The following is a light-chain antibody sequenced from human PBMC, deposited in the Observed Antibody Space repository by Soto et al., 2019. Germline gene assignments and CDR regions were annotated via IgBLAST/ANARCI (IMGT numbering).Light chain of an antibody. CDR2: GAS. Sequence: EIVLTQSPGTLSLSPGERATLSCRASQSVSSSYLAWYQQKPGQAPRLLIYGASSRATCIPDRFSGSWSGTDIPLTISRLEPEDFAVYYCQQYGSSPITFGQGTRLEIK. CDR1: QSVSSSY. V-gene: IGKV3-20*01. CDR3: QQYGSSPIT. J-gene: IGKJ5*01.